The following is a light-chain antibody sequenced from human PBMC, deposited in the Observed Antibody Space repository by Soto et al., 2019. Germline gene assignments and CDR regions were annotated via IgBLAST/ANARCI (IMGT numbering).Light chain of an antibody. J-gene: IGLJ1*01. CDR2: EVS. CDR1: SSDVGGYNY. Sequence: QSDLAQPACVCGSPGQSITISCTGTSSDVGGYNYVSWYQQQSGKAPKLMIHEVSNRPSGVSSRFSGSKSGNTASLTISGLQAEDEADYYCSSYTSSRAYVFGIGTKVTVL. V-gene: IGLV2-14*01. CDR3: SSYTSSRAYV.